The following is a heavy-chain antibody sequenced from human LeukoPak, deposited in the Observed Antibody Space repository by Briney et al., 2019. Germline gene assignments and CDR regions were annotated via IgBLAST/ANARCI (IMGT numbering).Heavy chain of an antibody. CDR2: INPSSGGT. D-gene: IGHD2-15*01. CDR1: GYTFTGYY. J-gene: IGHJ5*02. CDR3: ARGYCSGGTCYLVENWFDP. V-gene: IGHV1-2*06. Sequence: GASVKVSCKASGYTFTGYYMYWVRQAPGQGLEWMGRINPSSGGTDYAQNFQGRVTMTRDTSISTAYMELSRLRSDDTAVYYCARGYCSGGTCYLVENWFDPWGQGTLVTVSS.